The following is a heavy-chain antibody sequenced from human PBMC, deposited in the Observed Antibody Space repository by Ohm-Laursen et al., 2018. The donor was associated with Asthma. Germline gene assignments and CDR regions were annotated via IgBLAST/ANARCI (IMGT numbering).Heavy chain of an antibody. CDR3: ARNYYYDSSGYYSQYFQH. V-gene: IGHV3-30*04. CDR2: ISYDGSNK. J-gene: IGHJ1*01. CDR1: GFTFSSYA. D-gene: IGHD3-22*01. Sequence: SLRLSCSASGFTFSSYAMHWVRQAPGKGLEWVAVISYDGSNKYYADSVKGRFTISRDNSKNTLYLQMNSLRAEDTAVYYCARNYYYDSSGYYSQYFQHWGQGTLVTVSS.